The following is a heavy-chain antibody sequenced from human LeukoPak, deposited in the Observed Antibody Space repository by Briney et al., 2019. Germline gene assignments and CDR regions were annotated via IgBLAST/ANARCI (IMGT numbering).Heavy chain of an antibody. CDR3: AKDGSSAYYYYYYIDV. V-gene: IGHV4-34*01. Sequence: SETLSLTCAVYGGSFSGYYWSWIRQPPGKGLEWIGEINHSGSTNYNPSLKSRVTISVDTSKNQFSLKLSSVTAADTAVYYCAKDGSSAYYYYYYIDVWGKGTTVTISS. CDR2: INHSGST. J-gene: IGHJ6*03. CDR1: GGSFSGYY. D-gene: IGHD3-22*01.